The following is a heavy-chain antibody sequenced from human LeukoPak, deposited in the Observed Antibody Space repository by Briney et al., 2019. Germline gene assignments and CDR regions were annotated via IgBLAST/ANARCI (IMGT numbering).Heavy chain of an antibody. CDR3: AREDYGSGWTGWFDP. J-gene: IGHJ5*02. CDR2: ISSSSGYI. CDR1: GFTFSNYE. Sequence: GGSLRLSCAASGFTFSNYEMNWVRQAPGQGLEWVSSISSSSGYIYYADSVKGRFTISRDNAENSLYLQMNSLRAEDTAIYFCAREDYGSGWTGWFDPWGQGTLVTASS. V-gene: IGHV3-21*01. D-gene: IGHD6-19*01.